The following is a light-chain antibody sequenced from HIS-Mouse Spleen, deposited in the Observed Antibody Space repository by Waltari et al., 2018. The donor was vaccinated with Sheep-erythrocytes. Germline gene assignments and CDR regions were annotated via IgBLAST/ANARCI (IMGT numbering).Light chain of an antibody. CDR3: QSADSSGTYPV. CDR2: KNS. V-gene: IGLV3-25*03. Sequence: SYELTQPPSVSVSPGQTARITCSGDALPKQYAYWYQQKPGQAPGLVIYKNSERPSGIPWRFSGSSSGKTVTLTISGVQAEDEADYYCQSADSSGTYPVFGGGTKLTVL. J-gene: IGLJ2*01. CDR1: ALPKQY.